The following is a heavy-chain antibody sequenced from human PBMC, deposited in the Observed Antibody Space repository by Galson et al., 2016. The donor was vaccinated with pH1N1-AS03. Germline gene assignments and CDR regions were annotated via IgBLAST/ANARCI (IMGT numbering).Heavy chain of an antibody. CDR2: INPYNGNT. CDR1: GYTFTSYG. J-gene: IGHJ4*02. Sequence: SVKVSCKASGYTFTSYGISWVRQAPGQGLEWMGWINPYNGNTNYARKLQGRVTMTTDTSTSTAYMELRSLRSDDTAVYYCARAAAGTASLVWGQGTLVTVSS. V-gene: IGHV1-18*04. D-gene: IGHD6-13*01. CDR3: ARAAAGTASLV.